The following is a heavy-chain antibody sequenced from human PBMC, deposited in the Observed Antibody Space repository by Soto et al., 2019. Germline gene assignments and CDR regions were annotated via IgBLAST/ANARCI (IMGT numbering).Heavy chain of an antibody. CDR1: GFTFSSYG. CDR2: IWYDGSNK. J-gene: IGHJ4*02. D-gene: IGHD4-17*01. Sequence: GGSLRLSCAASGFTFSSYGMHWVRQAPGKGLEWVAVIWYDGSNKYYADSVKGRVTITRDTSASTAYMELSSLRSEDTAVYYCAYTTVTKGGFDYWGQGTLVTVSS. V-gene: IGHV3-30*02. CDR3: AYTTVTKGGFDY.